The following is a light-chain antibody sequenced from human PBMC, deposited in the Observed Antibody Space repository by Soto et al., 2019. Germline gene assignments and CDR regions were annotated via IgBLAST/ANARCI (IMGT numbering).Light chain of an antibody. CDR1: SSDVGGYNY. V-gene: IGLV2-14*01. Sequence: QSALTQPASASGSPGQTITISCTGTSSDVGGYNYVSWYQQHPGKAPKLMLYDVSNRPSGVSNCFSGSKSGNTASLTISGLQGEDEADYYCSSYTSSSRVFGGGTKVTVL. J-gene: IGLJ2*01. CDR3: SSYTSSSRV. CDR2: DVS.